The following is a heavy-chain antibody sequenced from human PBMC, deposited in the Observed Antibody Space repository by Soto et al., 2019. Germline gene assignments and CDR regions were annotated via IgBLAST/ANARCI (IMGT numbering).Heavy chain of an antibody. J-gene: IGHJ5*02. D-gene: IGHD6-13*01. CDR2: IYHSGST. CDR3: ASSIAAAGTERYNWFDP. Sequence: PSETLSLTCAVSGYSISSGYYWGWIRQPPGKGLEWIGSIYHSGSTYYNPSLKSRVTISVDTSKNQFSLKLSSVTAADTAVYYCASSIAAAGTERYNWFDPWGQGTLVTVSS. V-gene: IGHV4-38-2*01. CDR1: GYSISSGYY.